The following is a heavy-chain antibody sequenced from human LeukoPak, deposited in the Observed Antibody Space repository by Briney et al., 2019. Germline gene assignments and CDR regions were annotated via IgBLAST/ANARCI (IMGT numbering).Heavy chain of an antibody. D-gene: IGHD6-19*01. CDR2: INHSGST. CDR3: ARGGSVWWLVLRWFDP. V-gene: IGHV4-34*01. CDR1: GGSFSGYY. J-gene: IGHJ5*02. Sequence: PSETLSLTCAVYGGSFSGYYWSWIRQPPGKGLEWIGEINHSGSTNYNPSLKSRVTIPVDTSKNQFSLKLSSVTAADTAVYYCARGGSVWWLVLRWFDPWGQGTLVTVSS.